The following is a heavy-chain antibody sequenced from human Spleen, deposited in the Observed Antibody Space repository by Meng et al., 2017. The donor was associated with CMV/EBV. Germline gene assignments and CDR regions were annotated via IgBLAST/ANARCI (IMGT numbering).Heavy chain of an antibody. CDR1: YPFTEYS. J-gene: IGHJ4*02. D-gene: IGHD3-10*01. CDR2: INPSDGAT. Sequence: YPFTEYSFHWVRQVPGQGFDWMGTINPSDGATIYAQKFQGRLTMTRDTSTNTVYMELSSLKSDDTGVYFCARDRRCYYPRCFRFGFDYWGQGALVTVSS. CDR3: ARDRRCYYPRCFRFGFDY. V-gene: IGHV1-46*01.